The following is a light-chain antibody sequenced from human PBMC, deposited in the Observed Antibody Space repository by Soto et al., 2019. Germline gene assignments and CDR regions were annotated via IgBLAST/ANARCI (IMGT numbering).Light chain of an antibody. Sequence: EIVMTQSPATLSVSPGERATLSCRASQSVNSNLAWYQLKPGQAPRLLIYGASTRATGIPARFSGSGSGTEFTLTISSLQSEDFAVYYCQQYGSSPKTFGQGTKVEIK. CDR1: QSVNSN. V-gene: IGKV3D-15*01. J-gene: IGKJ1*01. CDR2: GAS. CDR3: QQYGSSPKT.